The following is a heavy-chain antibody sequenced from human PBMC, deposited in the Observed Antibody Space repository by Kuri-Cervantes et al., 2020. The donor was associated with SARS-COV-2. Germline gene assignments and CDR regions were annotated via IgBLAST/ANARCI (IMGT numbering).Heavy chain of an antibody. CDR2: INPDGSYT. Sequence: GGSLRLSCAASGFTFSSYGMYWVRQAPGKGLVWVSRINPDGSYTNNADSVKGRFTLSRDNAKNMLFLQMNSLRAEDTAVYYCVRDGDHWNFDYWGQGTLVTVSS. J-gene: IGHJ4*02. V-gene: IGHV3-74*01. CDR1: GFTFSSYG. D-gene: IGHD1-1*01. CDR3: VRDGDHWNFDY.